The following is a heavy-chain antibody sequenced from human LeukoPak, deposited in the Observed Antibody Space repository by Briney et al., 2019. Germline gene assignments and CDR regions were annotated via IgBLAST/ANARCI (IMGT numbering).Heavy chain of an antibody. D-gene: IGHD3-22*01. CDR2: ISHSGSIK. Sequence: GGSLRLSCAASGFTFSHYERNWVRQPPGKGLECIAEISHSGSIKYYADSVKGGFTISEANAKNSLQLQMNILTGEDTAFYYCTQGMNYDSSAYWHQQWGQGKLVTVSS. CDR3: TQGMNYDSSAYWHQQ. J-gene: IGHJ1*01. V-gene: IGHV3-48*03. CDR1: GFTFSHYE.